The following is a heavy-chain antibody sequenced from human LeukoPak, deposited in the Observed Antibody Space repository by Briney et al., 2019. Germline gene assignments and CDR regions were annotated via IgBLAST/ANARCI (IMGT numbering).Heavy chain of an antibody. V-gene: IGHV1-18*01. Sequence: ASVKVSCKASGYTFRDYGIRCVRQAPGQGLEWMGWISLNNGNTNFAEALQGRVTITTDTSTTTTYMELTNLTSDDTAVYYCARLRNGVLFDHGRQGTLVIVSA. CDR2: ISLNNGNT. D-gene: IGHD2-8*01. J-gene: IGHJ4*02. CDR1: GYTFRDYG. CDR3: ARLRNGVLFDH.